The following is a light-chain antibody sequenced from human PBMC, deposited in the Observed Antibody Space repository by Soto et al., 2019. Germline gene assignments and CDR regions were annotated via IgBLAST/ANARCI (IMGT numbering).Light chain of an antibody. Sequence: QSALPQAPSVSVAPGQRVTISCTGSSSNIGAGYDVQWYQHLPGTAPKLLIHGNTNRPSGVPDRFSGSKSGTSASLAITAFQAEDEGDYYCQSYDTTLSSWVFGGGTKVTVL. CDR1: SSNIGAGYD. V-gene: IGLV1-40*01. J-gene: IGLJ3*02. CDR2: GNT. CDR3: QSYDTTLSSWV.